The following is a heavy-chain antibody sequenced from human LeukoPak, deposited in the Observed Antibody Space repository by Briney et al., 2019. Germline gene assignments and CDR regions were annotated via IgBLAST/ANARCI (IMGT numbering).Heavy chain of an antibody. CDR1: GFTFSSYA. D-gene: IGHD4-23*01. CDR3: LRWSDY. Sequence: GGSLRLSCAASGFTFSSYAMHWVRQAPGKGLEYVSAFSSNGDSTFYANSVKGRFTISRDNSKNTLYLQMGSLRADDMAVYYCLRWSDYWGQGTLVTVSS. J-gene: IGHJ4*02. CDR2: FSSNGDST. V-gene: IGHV3-64*01.